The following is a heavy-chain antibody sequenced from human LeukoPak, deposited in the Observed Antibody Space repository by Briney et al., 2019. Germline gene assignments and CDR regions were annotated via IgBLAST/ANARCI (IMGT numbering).Heavy chain of an antibody. J-gene: IGHJ4*02. CDR3: AGAANYYGSGSPLLLDY. D-gene: IGHD3-10*01. Sequence: GGSLRLSCAASGFTFDDYGVSWVRQAPGKGLEWVSGINWNGGSTGYADSVKGRFTISRDNAKNSLYLQMNSLRAEDTALYYCAGAANYYGSGSPLLLDYWGQGTLVTVSS. V-gene: IGHV3-20*04. CDR2: INWNGGST. CDR1: GFTFDDYG.